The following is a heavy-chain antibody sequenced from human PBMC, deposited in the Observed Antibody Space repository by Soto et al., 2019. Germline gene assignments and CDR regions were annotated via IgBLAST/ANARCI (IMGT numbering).Heavy chain of an antibody. J-gene: IGHJ5*02. CDR1: AYAFASYG. CDR3: ARDFSDTYNGRSYWWFDP. D-gene: IGHD1-26*01. CDR2: ISAHNGNT. Sequence: ASVKVSCKTSAYAFASYGISSVRQAPGQELERMGWISAHNGNTNYAQKLQGRLTLTTDTSTSTMYMELSSLRSDDAAVYYCARDFSDTYNGRSYWWFDPWGQGTLVTVSS. V-gene: IGHV1-18*01.